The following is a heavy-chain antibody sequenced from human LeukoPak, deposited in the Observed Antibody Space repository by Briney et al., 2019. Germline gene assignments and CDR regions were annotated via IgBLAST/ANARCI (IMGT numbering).Heavy chain of an antibody. CDR2: IYYSGTT. V-gene: IGHV4-31*03. D-gene: IGHD1-26*01. CDR1: GGSISSGGYY. J-gene: IGHJ4*02. CDR3: ARDVTGGSYFDY. Sequence: PSETLSLTCTVSGGSISSGGYYWSWIRQHPGEGLEWIGYIYYSGTTYYNPSLKSRVTMSVDTSKNQFSLKLISVTAADTAVYYCARDVTGGSYFDYWGQGTLVTVSS.